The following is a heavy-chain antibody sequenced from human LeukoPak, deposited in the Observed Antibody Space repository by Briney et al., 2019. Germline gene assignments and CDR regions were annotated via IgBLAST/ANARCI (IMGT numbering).Heavy chain of an antibody. Sequence: PGGSLRLSCEASGFTFSNYDMNWVRQAPGKGLEWISDINPGSSIKYYADSVKGRFTVSRDNTKNSLYLQMNSLRDEDTAMYYCARGFYDSSGYLRLAYWGQGTLVTVSS. V-gene: IGHV3-48*02. D-gene: IGHD3-22*01. CDR3: ARGFYDSSGYLRLAY. J-gene: IGHJ4*02. CDR2: INPGSSIK. CDR1: GFTFSNYD.